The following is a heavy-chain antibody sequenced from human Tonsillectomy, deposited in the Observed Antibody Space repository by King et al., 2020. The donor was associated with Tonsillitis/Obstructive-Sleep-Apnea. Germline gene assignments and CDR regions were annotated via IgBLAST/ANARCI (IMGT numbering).Heavy chain of an antibody. V-gene: IGHV5-51*01. CDR2: IYPGDSDT. D-gene: IGHD3-22*01. J-gene: IGHJ4*02. Sequence: QLVQSGAEVKKPGESLKISCKGSGYSFTSYWIAWVRQMPGKGLEWMGIIYPGDSDTRYRPSVKGQVTISADKSISTAYLQWSGLKASDTAMYYCARLPRVLTTTPHYYFDYWGQGTLVTVSS. CDR1: GYSFTSYW. CDR3: ARLPRVLTTTPHYYFDY.